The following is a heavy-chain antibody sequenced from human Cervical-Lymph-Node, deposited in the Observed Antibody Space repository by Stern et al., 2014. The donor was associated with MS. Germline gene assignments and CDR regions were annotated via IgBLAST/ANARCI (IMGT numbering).Heavy chain of an antibody. J-gene: IGHJ5*02. D-gene: IGHD2-15*01. CDR3: ARGSDT. CDR1: GFTFSSYW. CDR2: IKEDGSET. Sequence: EVQLVESGGGLVQPGGSLRLSCAASGFTFSSYWMNWVRQAPGQGLEWVANIKEDGSETYYVDSVKGRFTISRDNAKNSLDLQMNSLRAEDTAVYDCARGSDTWGQGTLVTVAS. V-gene: IGHV3-7*01.